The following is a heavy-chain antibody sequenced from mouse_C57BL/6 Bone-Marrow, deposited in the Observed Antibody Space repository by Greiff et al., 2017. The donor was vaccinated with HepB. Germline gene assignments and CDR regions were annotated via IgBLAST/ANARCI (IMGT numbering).Heavy chain of an antibody. CDR3: ARGIYYYYGSSPSWFAY. V-gene: IGHV14-2*01. CDR1: GYTFTSYW. J-gene: IGHJ3*01. D-gene: IGHD1-1*01. Sequence: VQLQQPGTELVKPGASVKLSCKASGYTFTSYWMHWVKQRTEQGLEWIGRIDPEDGETKYAPKFQGKATITADTSSNTAYLQLSSLTSEDTAVYYCARGIYYYYGSSPSWFAYWGQGTLVTVSA. CDR2: IDPEDGET.